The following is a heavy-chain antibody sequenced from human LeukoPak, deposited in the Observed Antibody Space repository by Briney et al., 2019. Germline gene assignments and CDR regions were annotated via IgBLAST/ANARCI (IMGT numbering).Heavy chain of an antibody. J-gene: IGHJ5*02. Sequence: SETLSLTCAVSGYSISSGYYWGWIRQPAGKGLEWIGRIYSSGNTNYNASLKSRVTMSVDTSKNQFSLKLTSLTAADTAVYYCARDRGYCNGGSCYGWFDPWGQGTLVTVSS. D-gene: IGHD2-15*01. CDR2: IYSSGNT. CDR1: GYSISSGYY. CDR3: ARDRGYCNGGSCYGWFDP. V-gene: IGHV4-4*07.